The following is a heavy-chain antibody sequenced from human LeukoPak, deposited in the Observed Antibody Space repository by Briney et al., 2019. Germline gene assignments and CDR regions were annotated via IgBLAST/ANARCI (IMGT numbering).Heavy chain of an antibody. CDR3: ARRLRDGYNYGVFDP. Sequence: SETLSLTCTVSGGSISSSSYYWGWIRQPPGKGLEWIGSIYYSGSTYYNPSLKSRVTISVDMSKNQFSLKLSSVTAADTAVYYCARRLRDGYNYGVFDPWGREPWSPSPQ. V-gene: IGHV4-39*01. CDR2: IYYSGST. J-gene: IGHJ5*02. D-gene: IGHD5-24*01. CDR1: GGSISSSSYY.